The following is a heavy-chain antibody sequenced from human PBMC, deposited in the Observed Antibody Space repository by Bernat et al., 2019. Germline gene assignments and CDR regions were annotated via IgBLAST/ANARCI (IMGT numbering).Heavy chain of an antibody. J-gene: IGHJ4*02. CDR3: ASDSGYEGGDFDY. Sequence: QVQLVESGGGVVQPGRSLRLSCAASGFTFSSYGMHWVRQAPGKGLEWVAVIWYDGSNKYYADSVKGRFTISRDNSKNTLYLQMNSLRAEDTAVYYYASDSGYEGGDFDYWGQGTLVTVSS. CDR2: IWYDGSNK. V-gene: IGHV3-33*01. D-gene: IGHD5-12*01. CDR1: GFTFSSYG.